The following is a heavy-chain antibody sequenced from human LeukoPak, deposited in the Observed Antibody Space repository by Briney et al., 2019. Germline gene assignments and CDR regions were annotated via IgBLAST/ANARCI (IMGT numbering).Heavy chain of an antibody. CDR2: INSDGSST. D-gene: IGHD1-1*01. Sequence: GGSLRLSCAASGFTFSSYWMHWVRQAPGKGLVWVSRINSDGSSTSYADSVKGRFTISRDNAKNTLYLQMNSLRAEDTAVYYCARDGHNWNDPLSVGWFDPWGQGTPVTVSS. CDR3: ARDGHNWNDPLSVGWFDP. V-gene: IGHV3-74*01. CDR1: GFTFSSYW. J-gene: IGHJ5*02.